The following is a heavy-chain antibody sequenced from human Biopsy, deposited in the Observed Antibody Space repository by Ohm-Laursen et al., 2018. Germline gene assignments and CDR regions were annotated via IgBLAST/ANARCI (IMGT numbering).Heavy chain of an antibody. CDR3: ARVFGGAYYSYAFDI. D-gene: IGHD1-26*01. CDR1: DYTFYSYG. V-gene: IGHV1-18*04. J-gene: IGHJ3*02. CDR2: ITADEK. Sequence: SVKVSCKASDYTFYSYGITWVRRAPGQGLEWMEWITADEKNSAPKFQGRATMTTDMSTSTAYMELRGLKSDDTAVYYCARVFGGAYYSYAFDIWGQGTLVIVSS.